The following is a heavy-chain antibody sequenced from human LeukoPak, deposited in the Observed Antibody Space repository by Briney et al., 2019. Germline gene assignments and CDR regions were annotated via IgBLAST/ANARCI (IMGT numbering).Heavy chain of an antibody. J-gene: IGHJ4*02. CDR1: GFTFSSYA. D-gene: IGHD3-22*01. CDR3: AKDFGLGHYDSTPFDY. V-gene: IGHV3-23*01. CDR2: ISGSGGST. Sequence: GGSLRLSCAASGFTFSSYALSWVRQSPGKGLEWVSAISGSGGSTYCADSVKGRFTISRDNSKNTLYLQMNSLRAEDTAVYCCAKDFGLGHYDSTPFDYWGQGTLVTVSS.